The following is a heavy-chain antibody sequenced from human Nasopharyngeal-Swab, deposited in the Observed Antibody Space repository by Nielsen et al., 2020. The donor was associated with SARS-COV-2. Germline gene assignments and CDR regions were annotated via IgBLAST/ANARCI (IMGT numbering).Heavy chain of an antibody. Sequence: ASVKVSCKASGYTFTSYYMHWVRQAPGQGLEWMGIINPSGGSTSYAQKFQGGVTMTRDTSTSTVYMELSSLRSEDTAVYYCARDGSPEVFDYWGQGTLVTVSS. CDR3: ARDGSPEVFDY. D-gene: IGHD1-14*01. CDR1: GYTFTSYY. J-gene: IGHJ4*02. CDR2: INPSGGST. V-gene: IGHV1-46*01.